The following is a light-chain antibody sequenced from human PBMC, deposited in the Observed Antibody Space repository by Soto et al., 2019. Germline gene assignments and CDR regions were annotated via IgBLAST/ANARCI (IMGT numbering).Light chain of an antibody. CDR3: QSYASSLSANFV. V-gene: IGLV1-40*01. CDR1: KCNIGAAYV. Sequence: QSVLTPPPSVSGAPWQRVTISCTRSKCNIGAAYVLHWYQKFPGTAPELLIYGINNRTSGDPDCLPGSNSGNSAALAITALRAGDEADYFCQSYASSLSANFVFGTETKVTVL. J-gene: IGLJ1*01. CDR2: GIN.